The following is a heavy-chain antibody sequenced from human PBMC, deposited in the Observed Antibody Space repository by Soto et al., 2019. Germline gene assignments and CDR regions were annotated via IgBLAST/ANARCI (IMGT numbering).Heavy chain of an antibody. CDR2: IRSRANSYAT. CDR1: GFTFSGSG. D-gene: IGHD3-9*01. CDR3: TTGLLYFGNASLDY. V-gene: IGHV3-73*02. Sequence: EVQLVESGGGLVQPGGSLKLSCAASGFTFSGSGMHWVRQAPGKGLEWVGRIRSRANSYATEYAASVSGRFTISRDDSQYMAYLQMDSLRTEDTAVYFCTTGLLYFGNASLDYWGQGTQVTVSS. J-gene: IGHJ4*02.